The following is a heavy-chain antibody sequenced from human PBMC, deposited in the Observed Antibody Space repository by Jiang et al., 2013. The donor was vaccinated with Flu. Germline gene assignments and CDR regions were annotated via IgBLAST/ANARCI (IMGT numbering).Heavy chain of an antibody. CDR1: GGPISNYH. V-gene: IGHV4-59*01. CDR3: ARDPRGYGSGINWFDS. CDR2: LHSSGST. D-gene: IGHD3-10*01. Sequence: LLKPSETLSLTCSVSGGPISNYHWSWIRQPPGKGLEWIGYLHSSGSTNYNPSLKSRVIISVDTSKNQFSLKLNSVTAADTAVYYCARDPRGYGSGINWFDSWGQGTLVTVSS. J-gene: IGHJ5*01.